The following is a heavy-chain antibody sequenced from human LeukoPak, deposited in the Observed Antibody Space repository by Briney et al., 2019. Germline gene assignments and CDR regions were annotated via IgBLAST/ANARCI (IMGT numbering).Heavy chain of an antibody. V-gene: IGHV4-38-2*02. CDR2: ISHSGST. J-gene: IGHJ4*02. CDR1: GYSISSTYY. Sequence: SETLSLTCNVSGYSISSTYYGAWIRQPPGKGLEWIATISHSGSTYYTPSLKSRLTISLDTSKNHFSLRLSSVTAADTAVYYCARVNAPVATFDYWGLGILVTVSS. CDR3: ARVNAPVATFDY. D-gene: IGHD1-1*01.